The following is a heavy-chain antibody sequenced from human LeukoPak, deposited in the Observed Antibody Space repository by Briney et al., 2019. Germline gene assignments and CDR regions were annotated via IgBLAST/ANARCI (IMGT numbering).Heavy chain of an antibody. V-gene: IGHV3-23*01. CDR2: ISGSAGST. Sequence: PGGSLRLSCAASGFTFSSYAMSWVRQAPGKGLEWVSAISGSAGSTYYADSVKDRFTISRDNSKNTLYLQMNSLRAEDTAVFYCAKDCCVRSTSCFACWGEGPLVTVSS. D-gene: IGHD2-2*01. J-gene: IGHJ5*01. CDR1: GFTFSSYA. CDR3: AKDCCVRSTSCFAC.